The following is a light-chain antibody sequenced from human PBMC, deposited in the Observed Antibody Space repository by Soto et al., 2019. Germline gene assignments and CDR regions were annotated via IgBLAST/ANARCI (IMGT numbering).Light chain of an antibody. CDR3: QQYNNWPPWT. V-gene: IGKV3-15*01. CDR1: QSVSSN. Sequence: EIVMTQSPATLSVSPGERATLSCRASQSVSSNLAWYQQKPGQAPRLLIYGASTRATGIPASFSCSGSGTEFTLTISSLQSEDFEVYYCQQYNNWPPWTFGQGTKVEIK. J-gene: IGKJ1*01. CDR2: GAS.